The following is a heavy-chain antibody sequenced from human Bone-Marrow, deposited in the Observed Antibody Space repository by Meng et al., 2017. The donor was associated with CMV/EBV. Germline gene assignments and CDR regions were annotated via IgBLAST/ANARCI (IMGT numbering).Heavy chain of an antibody. J-gene: IGHJ4*02. V-gene: IGHV3-15*01. CDR3: IWNDLGDY. D-gene: IGHD1-1*01. Sequence: VYLGESWGDSVMPGGSIRLSCACAGFTFSNAWISWVRQAPGKGLEWVGRIKSKTDGGTADYNAPVKGRFTISRDDSKNTLYLQMNNLKTEDTAIYYCIWNDLGDYWGQGTLVTVSS. CDR2: IKSKTDGGTA. CDR1: GFTFSNAW.